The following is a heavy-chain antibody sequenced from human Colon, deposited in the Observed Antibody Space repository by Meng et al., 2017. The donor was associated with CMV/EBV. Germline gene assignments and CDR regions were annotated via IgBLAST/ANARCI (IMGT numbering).Heavy chain of an antibody. CDR2: ISYDGSIK. CDR1: GFTLIKYV. CDR3: ASTTKAEPSRNMVVTPFGWFDP. D-gene: IGHD4-23*01. Sequence: GGSLRLSCEVSGFTLIKYVMHWVRQAPGKGLEWLALISYDGSIKFYRDSVKGRFTVSRDNSKNTLYLQMNSLRPEDTAMYYCASTTKAEPSRNMVVTPFGWFDPWGQGTLVTVSS. J-gene: IGHJ5*02. V-gene: IGHV3-30-3*01.